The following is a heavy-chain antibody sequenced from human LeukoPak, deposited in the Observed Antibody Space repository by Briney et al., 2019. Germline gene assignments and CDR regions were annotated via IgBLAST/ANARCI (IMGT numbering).Heavy chain of an antibody. V-gene: IGHV3-30-3*01. D-gene: IGHD3-10*01. CDR3: ARAYYYGSGNGY. CDR2: ISYDGSNK. J-gene: IGHJ4*02. Sequence: GGSLRLSCAASGFTFSSYAMHWVRQAPGKGLEWVAVISYDGSNKYYADSVKGRFTISRDNSKNTLYLQMNSLRAEDTAVYYCARAYYYGSGNGYWGQGTLVTVSS. CDR1: GFTFSSYA.